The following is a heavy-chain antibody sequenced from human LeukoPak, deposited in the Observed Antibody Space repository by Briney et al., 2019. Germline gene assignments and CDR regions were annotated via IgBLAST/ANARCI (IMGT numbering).Heavy chain of an antibody. Sequence: SETLSLTCTVSGGSMNDYYWTWIRQPPGRGLEWIGYMYYSGSTKYNPSLKSRLTISLDRSRNQFSLKMTSVTAADTAVYYCARGVEGWLQLRWHYFDYWGQGTLVTVSS. V-gene: IGHV4-59*08. J-gene: IGHJ4*02. CDR3: ARGVEGWLQLRWHYFDY. D-gene: IGHD5-24*01. CDR2: MYYSGST. CDR1: GGSMNDYY.